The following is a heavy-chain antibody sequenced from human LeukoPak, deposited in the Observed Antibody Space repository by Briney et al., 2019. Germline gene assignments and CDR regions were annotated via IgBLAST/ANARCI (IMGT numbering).Heavy chain of an antibody. V-gene: IGHV4-61*08. J-gene: IGHJ4*02. D-gene: IGHD7-27*01. CDR2: SSNSGCT. CDR3: ARDNWGSLDY. CDR1: GGSISSGGYS. Sequence: SETLSLTCAVSGGSISSGGYSWSWIRQPPGKGLEWIGYSSNSGCTNCNPSLKSRVTISLDTSKNQFSLKLTSVTAADTAIYYSARDNWGSLDYWGQGILVTVSS.